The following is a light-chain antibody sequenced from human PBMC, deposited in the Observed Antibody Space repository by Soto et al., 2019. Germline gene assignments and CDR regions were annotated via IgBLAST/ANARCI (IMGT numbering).Light chain of an antibody. CDR2: GAS. J-gene: IGKJ5*01. CDR1: HSVSRTY. Sequence: EIVLTQSPGTLSLSPGERATLSCRASHSVSRTYLAWYQQKPGQAPRLLMYGASDRATGTQGRFSGSGSGTDFTLTISGLEPEDSAVYDCQQFDDSVTFGQGTRLEIK. V-gene: IGKV3-20*01. CDR3: QQFDDSVT.